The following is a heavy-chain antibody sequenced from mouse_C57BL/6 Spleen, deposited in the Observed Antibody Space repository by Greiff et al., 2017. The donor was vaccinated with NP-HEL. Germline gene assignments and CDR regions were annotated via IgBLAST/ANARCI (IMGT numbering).Heavy chain of an antibody. D-gene: IGHD2-2*01. CDR3: ARKKDYYAYDGKDYFDY. Sequence: EVQLQESGPGLVKPSQSLSLTCSVTGYSITSGYYWNWIRQFPGNKLEWMCYISYDGSNNYNPSLKKRISITRDTSKNPFFLKLNSVTTEDTATYYCARKKDYYAYDGKDYFDYWGQGTTLTVSS. J-gene: IGHJ2*01. CDR2: ISYDGSN. CDR1: GYSITSGYY. V-gene: IGHV3-6*01.